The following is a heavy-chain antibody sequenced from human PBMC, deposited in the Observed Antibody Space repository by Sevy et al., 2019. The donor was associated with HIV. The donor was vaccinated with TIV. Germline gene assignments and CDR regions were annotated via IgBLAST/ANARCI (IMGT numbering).Heavy chain of an antibody. CDR3: ARGHKEKKLFRTVPPYGYFDL. V-gene: IGHV4-34*01. CDR2: TNDGGLP. Sequence: SETLSLTCAVYGGSLTGNHWTWIRQPPGKGLEWIGETNDGGLPNYNPTLKSGVTISVDTSKNQFSLKLRSESGADTAVYFCARGHKEKKLFRTVPPYGYFDLWGRGTLVTVSS. J-gene: IGHJ2*01. D-gene: IGHD1-1*01. CDR1: GGSLTGNH.